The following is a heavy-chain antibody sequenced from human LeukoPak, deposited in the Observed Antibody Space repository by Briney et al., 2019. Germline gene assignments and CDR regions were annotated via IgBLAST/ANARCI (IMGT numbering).Heavy chain of an antibody. V-gene: IGHV4-61*02. J-gene: IGHJ4*02. D-gene: IGHD4-23*01. CDR3: ARHAVTHYYFDY. Sequence: SQTLSLTCTVSGGSISSGGYYWTWLRQPAEKGLEWIGRIYTSDNTIYNPSLKSRVTISVDTSKNQFSLKLSSVTAADTAVYYCARHAVTHYYFDYWGQGTLVTVSS. CDR1: GGSISSGGYY. CDR2: IYTSDNT.